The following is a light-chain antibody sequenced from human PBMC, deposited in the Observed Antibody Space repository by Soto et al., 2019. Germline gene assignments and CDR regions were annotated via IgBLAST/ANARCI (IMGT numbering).Light chain of an antibody. CDR3: QQYNNWPPYMYT. Sequence: EIVMTQSPATLSVSPGERATLSCRASQSVSSNLAWYQQKPGQAPRLLIYGASTRATGIPARFSGSGSGTEFTLTISSLQSEHFAVYYCQQYNNWPPYMYTFGQGTKLEIK. CDR2: GAS. J-gene: IGKJ2*01. CDR1: QSVSSN. V-gene: IGKV3-15*01.